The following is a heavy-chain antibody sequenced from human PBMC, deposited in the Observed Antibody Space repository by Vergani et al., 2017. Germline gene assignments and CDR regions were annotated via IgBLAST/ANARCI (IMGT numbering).Heavy chain of an antibody. CDR1: GGSFSGYY. CDR2: INHSGST. CDR3: ARGSTVTYYDFWSGYPRYYMDV. D-gene: IGHD3-3*01. Sequence: QVQLQQWGAGLLKPSETLSLTCAVYGGSFSGYYWSWIRQPPGKGLEWIGEINHSGSTNYNPSLKSRVTISVDTSKNQFSLKLGSVTAADTAVYCCARGSTVTYYDFWSGYPRYYMDVWGKGTTVTVSS. J-gene: IGHJ6*03. V-gene: IGHV4-34*01.